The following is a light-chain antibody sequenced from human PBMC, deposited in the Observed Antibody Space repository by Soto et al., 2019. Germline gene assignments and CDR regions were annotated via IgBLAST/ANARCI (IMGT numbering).Light chain of an antibody. J-gene: IGKJ1*01. Sequence: DIQMTQSPSTLSASVGDRVTITCRASQSISSWLAWYQQKPGKAPKLLIYKASTLKSGVPSRFSGSGSGTEFTLTISSLQSEDFAVYYCQQYNSWPRTFGRGTKVDIK. V-gene: IGKV1-5*03. CDR1: QSISSW. CDR3: QQYNSWPRT. CDR2: KAS.